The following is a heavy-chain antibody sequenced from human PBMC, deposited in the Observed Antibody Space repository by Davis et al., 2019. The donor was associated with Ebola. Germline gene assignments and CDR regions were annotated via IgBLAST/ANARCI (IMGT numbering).Heavy chain of an antibody. Sequence: MPSETLSPTCVVSGGSTSSSNWWSWVRQPKGKGLEWIGEIYHSGSTNYKPSLKSRVTISVDKSKNQSSLKLSSVTAADTAVYYCARRIIAVKFDPWGQGTLVTVSS. D-gene: IGHD6-19*01. CDR1: GGSTSSSNW. CDR3: ARRIIAVKFDP. J-gene: IGHJ5*02. CDR2: IYHSGST. V-gene: IGHV4-4*02.